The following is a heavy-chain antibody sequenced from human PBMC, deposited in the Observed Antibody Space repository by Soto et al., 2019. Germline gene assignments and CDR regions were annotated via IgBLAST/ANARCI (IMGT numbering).Heavy chain of an antibody. D-gene: IGHD4-17*01. CDR2: INPKSGDT. J-gene: IGHJ5*02. CDR3: ARVNDADYRNWFDP. Sequence: QVQLVQSGAEVKKPGASVKVSCKASGYTFSDYYMHWVRQAPGQGLEWMGWINPKSGDTSYAQKFQGWVTMTRDTSISTGYMELSRLRSDDTAVYYCARVNDADYRNWFDPWGQGTLVTVSS. V-gene: IGHV1-2*04. CDR1: GYTFSDYY.